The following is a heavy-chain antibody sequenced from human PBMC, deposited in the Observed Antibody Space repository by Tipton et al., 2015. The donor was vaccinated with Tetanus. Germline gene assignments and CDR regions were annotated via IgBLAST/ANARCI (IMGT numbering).Heavy chain of an antibody. CDR1: GYMFTAYY. J-gene: IGHJ3*02. V-gene: IGHV1-46*01. D-gene: IGHD3-3*01. CDR2: INPSGGRT. Sequence: QSGPEVKKPGASVKVSCETSGYMFTAYYLHWVRQAPGQGLEWMGIINPSGGRTNYVQKFQGRLTMTRDKSTSTVYMELSSLRSEDTAVYYCASWSQVESFDIWGQGTMVTVSS. CDR3: ASWSQVESFDI.